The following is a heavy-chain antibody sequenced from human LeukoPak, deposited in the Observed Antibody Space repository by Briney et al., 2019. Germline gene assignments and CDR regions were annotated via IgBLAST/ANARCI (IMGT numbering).Heavy chain of an antibody. J-gene: IGHJ5*02. CDR1: GFTFINFG. V-gene: IGHV3-23*01. CDR3: TRDASVGATGGWFDP. CDR2: ISGSGGST. D-gene: IGHD1-26*01. Sequence: GGSLRLSCAASGFTFINFGMSWIRQAPGKGLEWVSDISGSGGSTYYADSVKGRFAISRDNSKNTVNLQMDSLTAEDTALYYCTRDASVGATGGWFDPWGQGTLVTVSS.